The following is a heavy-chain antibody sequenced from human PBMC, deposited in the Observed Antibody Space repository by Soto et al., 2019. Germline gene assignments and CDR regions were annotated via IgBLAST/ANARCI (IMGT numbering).Heavy chain of an antibody. Sequence: SETLSLTCTVSGGSISSYYWSWIRQPPGKGLGWIGYIYYSGSTNYNPSLKGRVTISVDTSKNQFSLMLTSVTAAATDVYYRTRVATAVPSWGRGVLVTVSS. V-gene: IGHV4-59*12. CDR1: GGSISSYY. CDR3: TRVATAVPS. D-gene: IGHD5-18*01. CDR2: IYYSGST. J-gene: IGHJ5*02.